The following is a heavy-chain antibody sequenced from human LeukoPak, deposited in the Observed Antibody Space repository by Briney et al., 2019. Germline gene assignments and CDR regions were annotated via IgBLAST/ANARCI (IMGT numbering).Heavy chain of an antibody. CDR2: INSDGSST. CDR3: AREMVDIVATAYYYYGMDV. J-gene: IGHJ6*02. CDR1: GFTFSSYW. D-gene: IGHD5-12*01. Sequence: GGSLRLSCAASGFTFSSYWMHWVRQAPGKGLVWVSRINSDGSSTSYADSVKGRFTISRDNAKNTLYLQMNSLRAEDTAVCYCAREMVDIVATAYYYYGMDVWGQGTTVTVSS. V-gene: IGHV3-74*01.